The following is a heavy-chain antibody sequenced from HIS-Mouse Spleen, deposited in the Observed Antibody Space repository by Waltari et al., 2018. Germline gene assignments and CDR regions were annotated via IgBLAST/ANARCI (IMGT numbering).Heavy chain of an antibody. D-gene: IGHD6-13*01. CDR2: IYYSGRT. CDR3: AREIPYSSSWYDWYFDL. J-gene: IGHJ2*01. CDR1: GGSISSSSYY. V-gene: IGHV4-39*07. Sequence: QLQLQESGPGLVKPSETLSLTCTVSGGSISSSSYYWGWIRQPPGKGLEWIGGIYYSGRTCSNPSLKSRVTISVDTPKNQFSLKLSSVTAADTAVYYCAREIPYSSSWYDWYFDLWGRGTLVTVSS.